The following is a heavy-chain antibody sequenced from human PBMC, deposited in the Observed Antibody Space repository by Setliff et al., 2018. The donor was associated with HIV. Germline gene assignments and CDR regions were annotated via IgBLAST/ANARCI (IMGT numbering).Heavy chain of an antibody. D-gene: IGHD3-22*01. Sequence: ASVKVSCKVSGYTLTELSIHWVRQAPGKGLEWMGGFDPQYDKTFYAQKFRGRVTMSEDTSTDTAYMELSSLRSEDTAVYYCATRAYDSRGYLRSRVSGAAFDIWGQGTMVTVSS. CDR3: ATRAYDSRGYLRSRVSGAAFDI. CDR2: FDPQYDKT. CDR1: GYTLTELS. V-gene: IGHV1-24*01. J-gene: IGHJ3*02.